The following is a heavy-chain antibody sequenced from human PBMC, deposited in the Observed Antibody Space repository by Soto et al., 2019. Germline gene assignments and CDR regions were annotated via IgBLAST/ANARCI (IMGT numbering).Heavy chain of an antibody. CDR2: IYTSGST. CDR1: GGSISSYY. D-gene: IGHD3-22*01. CDR3: ARLDTMIVVVITPVAFDI. Sequence: SETLSLTCTVSGGSISSYYWSWIRQPAGKGLEWIGRIYTSGSTYYNPSLKSRVTISVDTSKNQFSLKLSSVTAADTAVYYCARLDTMIVVVITPVAFDIWGQGTMVTVSS. J-gene: IGHJ3*02. V-gene: IGHV4-4*07.